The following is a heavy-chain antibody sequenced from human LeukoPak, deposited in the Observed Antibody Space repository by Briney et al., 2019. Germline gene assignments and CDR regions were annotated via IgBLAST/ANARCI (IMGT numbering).Heavy chain of an antibody. D-gene: IGHD2-15*01. CDR3: ASQVAGDY. Sequence: SEALSLTCAVYGGSFSGYYWSWIRQPPGKGLEWIGEINHSGSTNYNPSLKSRATISVDTSKNQFSLKLSSVTAADTAVYYCASQVAGDYWGQGTLVTVSS. CDR2: INHSGST. J-gene: IGHJ4*02. CDR1: GGSFSGYY. V-gene: IGHV4-34*01.